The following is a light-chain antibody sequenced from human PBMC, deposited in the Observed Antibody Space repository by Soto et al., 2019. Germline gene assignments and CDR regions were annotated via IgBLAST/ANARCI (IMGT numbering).Light chain of an antibody. CDR3: SSYTSSSPLYV. V-gene: IGLV2-14*01. CDR1: NSDIGFYNY. J-gene: IGLJ1*01. CDR2: EVA. Sequence: QSVLTQPASASGSPGQSITISCTGTNSDIGFYNYVSWYQQHPGEAPKLIIYEVAKRPSGVSSRFSGSKSGNTASLTISGLQAEDEADYHCSSYTSSSPLYVFGTGTKVTVL.